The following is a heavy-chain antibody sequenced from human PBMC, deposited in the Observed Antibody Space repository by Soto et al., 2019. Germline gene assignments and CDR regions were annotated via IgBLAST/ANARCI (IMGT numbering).Heavy chain of an antibody. CDR3: ARDHAAGNDAFDI. V-gene: IGHV1-3*01. D-gene: IGHD6-13*01. J-gene: IGHJ3*02. Sequence: VKVSCKASGYTFTSYAMHWVRQAPGQRLEWMGWINAGNGNTKYSQKFQGRVTITRDTSASTAYMELSSLRSEDTAVYYCARDHAAGNDAFDIWGQGTMVTVSS. CDR2: INAGNGNT. CDR1: GYTFTSYA.